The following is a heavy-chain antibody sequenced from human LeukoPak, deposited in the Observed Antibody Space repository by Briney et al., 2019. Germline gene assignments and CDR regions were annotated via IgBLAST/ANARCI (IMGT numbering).Heavy chain of an antibody. CDR1: GFTFSSYA. D-gene: IGHD2/OR15-2a*01. Sequence: GGSLRLSCAASGFTFSSYAMSWVRQAPGKGLEWVSAISGSGGSTYYADSVKGRFTISRDNSKTTLSLQMNSLRAEDTAVYYCAKDAMISTSYYHFDYWGQGTLVTVSS. CDR3: AKDAMISTSYYHFDY. CDR2: ISGSGGST. V-gene: IGHV3-23*01. J-gene: IGHJ4*02.